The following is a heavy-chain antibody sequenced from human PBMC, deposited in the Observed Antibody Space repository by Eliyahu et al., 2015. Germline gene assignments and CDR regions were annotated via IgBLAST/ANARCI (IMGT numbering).Heavy chain of an antibody. D-gene: IGHD3-22*01. CDR3: ARGSYYDSSGYPEAFDI. Sequence: QVQLQESGPGLVKPSQTLSLTXTVSGGSXSSGGYYWSWIRQHPGKGLEWIGYIYYSGSTYYNPSLKSRVTISVDTSKNQFSLKLSSVTAADTAVYYCARGSYYDSSGYPEAFDIWGQGTMVTVSS. CDR2: IYYSGST. V-gene: IGHV4-31*03. CDR1: GGSXSSGGYY. J-gene: IGHJ3*02.